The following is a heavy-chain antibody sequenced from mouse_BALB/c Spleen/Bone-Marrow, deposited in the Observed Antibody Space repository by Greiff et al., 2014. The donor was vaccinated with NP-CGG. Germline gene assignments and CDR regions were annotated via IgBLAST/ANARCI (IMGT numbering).Heavy chain of an antibody. Sequence: EVKLMESGAARVKPGASVKLSCTASGFNIKDTYMHWVKQRPEQGPEWIGRIDPANGNTKYDPKFQGKATITADTSSNTAYLQHSSLTSEDTAVYYCANYYYGSHFDYWGQGTTLTVSS. J-gene: IGHJ2*01. CDR1: GFNIKDTY. CDR2: IDPANGNT. CDR3: ANYYYGSHFDY. D-gene: IGHD1-1*01. V-gene: IGHV14-3*02.